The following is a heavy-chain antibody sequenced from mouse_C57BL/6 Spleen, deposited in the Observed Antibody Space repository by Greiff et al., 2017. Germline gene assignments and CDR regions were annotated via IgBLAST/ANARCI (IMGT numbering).Heavy chain of an antibody. CDR1: GYTFTSYW. Sequence: QVQLQQPGAELVKPGASVKLSCKASGYTFTSYWMHWVKQRPGQGLEWIGMIHPNSGSTNYNEKFKSKATLTVDKSSSTAYMQLSSLTSEDSAVYYCAAEGSGYYFDYWGQGTTLTVSS. D-gene: IGHD3-2*02. CDR2: IHPNSGST. V-gene: IGHV1-64*01. CDR3: AAEGSGYYFDY. J-gene: IGHJ2*01.